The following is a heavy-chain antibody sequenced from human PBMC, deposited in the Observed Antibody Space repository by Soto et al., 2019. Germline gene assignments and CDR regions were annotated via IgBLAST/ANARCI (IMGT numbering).Heavy chain of an antibody. CDR1: GFTFSSYG. V-gene: IGHV3-30*18. Sequence: QVQLVESGGGVVQPGRSLRLSCAASGFTFSSYGMHWVRQAPGKGLEWVAVISYDGSNKYYADSVKGRFTISRDNSKNTLYLQMNSLRAEDTAVYYCAKDRYFDWLQVNLDYWGQGTLVTVSS. CDR3: AKDRYFDWLQVNLDY. CDR2: ISYDGSNK. J-gene: IGHJ4*02. D-gene: IGHD3-9*01.